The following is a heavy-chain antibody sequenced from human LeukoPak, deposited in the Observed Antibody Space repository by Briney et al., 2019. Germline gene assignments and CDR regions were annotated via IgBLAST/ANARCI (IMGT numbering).Heavy chain of an antibody. CDR3: AGTYYYDTSGYYQFDY. CDR1: GYTFTNYG. CDR2: ISGYNGNT. D-gene: IGHD3-22*01. V-gene: IGHV1-18*01. Sequence: ASVKVSCKASGYTFTNYGISWVRQAPGQGLEWMGWISGYNGNTKYAQKVQGRVTMTTDTSTSTAYMDLGSVRSDDTAVYYCAGTYYYDTSGYYQFDYWGQGTLVTVSS. J-gene: IGHJ4*02.